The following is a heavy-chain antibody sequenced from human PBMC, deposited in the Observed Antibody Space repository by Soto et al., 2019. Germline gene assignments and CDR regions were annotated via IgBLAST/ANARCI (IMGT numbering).Heavy chain of an antibody. Sequence: QVQLVQSGAEVKKPGSSVKVSCKASGGTFSSYTISWVRQAPGQGLEWMGRIIPILGIANYAQKFQGRVTITADKSTSTAYMELSSLRAEDTAVYYCAGHGRYDYTDWFDPWGQGTLVTVSS. J-gene: IGHJ5*02. V-gene: IGHV1-69*02. CDR3: AGHGRYDYTDWFDP. D-gene: IGHD5-12*01. CDR1: GGTFSSYT. CDR2: IIPILGIA.